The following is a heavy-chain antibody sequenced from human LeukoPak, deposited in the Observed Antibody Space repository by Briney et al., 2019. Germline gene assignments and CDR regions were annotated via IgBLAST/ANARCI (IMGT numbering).Heavy chain of an antibody. V-gene: IGHV4-34*01. D-gene: IGHD6-13*01. Sequence: SETLSLTCAVYGGSFSGYYWSWIRQPPGKGLEWIGEINHSGSTNYNPSLKSRVTISVDTSKNQFSLKLSSVTAADTAVYYCARIQVSSWYVPVDCWGQGTLVTVSS. CDR1: GGSFSGYY. J-gene: IGHJ4*02. CDR2: INHSGST. CDR3: ARIQVSSWYVPVDC.